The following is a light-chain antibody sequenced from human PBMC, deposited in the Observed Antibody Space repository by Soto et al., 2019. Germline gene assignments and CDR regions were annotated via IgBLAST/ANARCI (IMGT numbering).Light chain of an antibody. Sequence: DIQMTQSPSSLSASVGDRFTVSCLASQSIIIYLNWYHHKPGKAPKLVIYAASSLQSGVPSRFSGSGSGTDFTLTISSLQPEDFATYYCQQSYSTPRITFGQGTRLEI. CDR2: AAS. CDR3: QQSYSTPRIT. V-gene: IGKV1-39*01. CDR1: QSIIIY. J-gene: IGKJ5*01.